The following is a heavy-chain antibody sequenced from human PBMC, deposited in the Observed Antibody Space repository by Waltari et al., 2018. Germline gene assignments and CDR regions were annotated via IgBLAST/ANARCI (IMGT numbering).Heavy chain of an antibody. Sequence: QVQLVQSGAEVQTPAPAVKVSCEDSGGTFSSYANSWPRHASGQGLEWMGGIIPIFGTANYAQKFQGRVTITTDESTSTAYMELSSLRSEDTAVYYCAIGKPWFRDNYYFDYWGQGTLVTVSS. D-gene: IGHD3-10*01. V-gene: IGHV1-69*05. J-gene: IGHJ4*02. CDR2: IIPIFGTA. CDR1: GGTFSSYA. CDR3: AIGKPWFRDNYYFDY.